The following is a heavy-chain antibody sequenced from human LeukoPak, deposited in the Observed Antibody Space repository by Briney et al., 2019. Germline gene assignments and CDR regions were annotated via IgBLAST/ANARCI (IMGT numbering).Heavy chain of an antibody. J-gene: IGHJ4*02. V-gene: IGHV3-33*01. Sequence: PGGSLRLSCAASGFTFTSYGMHWVRQAPGKGLEWVALIWSDATTRYYGDSVKGRFTISRDNSKNTLYLQMNSLRAEDAAVYYCARDGFAWTALDSWGQGTLVTVSS. CDR3: ARDGFAWTALDS. D-gene: IGHD3-10*01. CDR1: GFTFTSYG. CDR2: IWSDATTR.